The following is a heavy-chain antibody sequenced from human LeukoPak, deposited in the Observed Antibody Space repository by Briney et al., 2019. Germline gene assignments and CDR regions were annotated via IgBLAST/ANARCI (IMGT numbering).Heavy chain of an antibody. D-gene: IGHD2-2*01. CDR2: ISNGSTE. CDR3: ARDYGYCRGNTCYASFDY. J-gene: IGHJ4*01. V-gene: IGHV3-48*02. Sequence: PGGSLRLSCAASGFTFSGYGINWVRLAPGKGLEWVSMISNGSTEHYADSVKGRFTVSRDNARNSAYLQMNSLRDEDTAMYYCARDYGYCRGNTCYASFDYWGHGTLVTVSS. CDR1: GFTFSGYG.